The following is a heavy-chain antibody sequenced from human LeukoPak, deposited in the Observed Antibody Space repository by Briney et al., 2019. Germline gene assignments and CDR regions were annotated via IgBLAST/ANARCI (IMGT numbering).Heavy chain of an antibody. CDR1: GFTFSTNA. D-gene: IGHD5-12*01. J-gene: IGHJ4*02. V-gene: IGHV3-23*01. CDR3: AKSRLVDVVATSSDY. CDR2: ISGNGGRT. Sequence: GGSLRLSCAASGFTFSTNAMSWVRQAPGKGLEWVSAISGNGGRTYYADSVKGRFTISRDNSKGTLYLQMNSLRAEDTAVYYCAKSRLVDVVATSSDYWGQGTLVTVSS.